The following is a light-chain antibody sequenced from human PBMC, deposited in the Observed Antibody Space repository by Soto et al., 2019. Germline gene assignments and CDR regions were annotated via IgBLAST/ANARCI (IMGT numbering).Light chain of an antibody. CDR1: QSISTY. J-gene: IGKJ1*01. CDR2: AAS. Sequence: DIQMTQSPSTLSASVGDRVTITCRAGQSISTYLHWYQQKPGKAPKLLIYAASNLQSGVPSRFSGSGSGTNFTLSLNSLQPEDFATYYCQQGYSNPWTFGQGAKVDIK. CDR3: QQGYSNPWT. V-gene: IGKV1-39*01.